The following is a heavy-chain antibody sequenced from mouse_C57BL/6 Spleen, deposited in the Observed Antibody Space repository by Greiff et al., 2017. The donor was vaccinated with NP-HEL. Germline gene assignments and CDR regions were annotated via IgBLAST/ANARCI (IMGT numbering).Heavy chain of an antibody. J-gene: IGHJ4*01. D-gene: IGHD3-2*02. V-gene: IGHV1-4*01. CDR2: INPSSGYT. CDR3: ARWAAQAHYYAMDY. CDR1: GYTFTSYT. Sequence: VKLQQSGAELARPGASVKMSCKASGYTFTSYTMHWVKQRPGQGLEWIGYINPSSGYTKYNQKFKDKATLTADKSSSTAYMQLSSLTSEDSAVYYCARWAAQAHYYAMDYWGQGTSVTVSS.